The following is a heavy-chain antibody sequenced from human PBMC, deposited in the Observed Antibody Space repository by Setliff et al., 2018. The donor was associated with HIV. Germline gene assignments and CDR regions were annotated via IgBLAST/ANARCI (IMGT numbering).Heavy chain of an antibody. CDR3: ARVRNPTVHTMYFDS. D-gene: IGHD4-4*01. CDR1: GFTFSSYA. Sequence: GGSLRLSCTVSGFTFSSYAMTWVRQAPGRGLEWLSYINPAGITMYYADSVRGRFTISRDNAQSSLYLQINSLRAEDTAFYYCARVRNPTVHTMYFDSWGQGTLVTVSS. CDR2: INPAGITM. V-gene: IGHV3-48*01. J-gene: IGHJ4*02.